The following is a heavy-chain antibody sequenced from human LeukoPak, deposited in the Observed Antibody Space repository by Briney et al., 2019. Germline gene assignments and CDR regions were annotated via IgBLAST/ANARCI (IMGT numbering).Heavy chain of an antibody. CDR1: GHTFTSYG. D-gene: IGHD3-9*01. CDR2: ISAYNGNR. J-gene: IGHJ5*02. CDR3: ARLPYYDILTGYYDWFDP. V-gene: IGHV1-18*01. Sequence: ASVKVSCKASGHTFTSYGISWVRQAPGQGLEWMGWISAYNGNRNYAQKLQGRVTTTTDTSTSTAYMELRSLRSDDTAVYYCARLPYYDILTGYYDWFDPWGQGTLVTVCS.